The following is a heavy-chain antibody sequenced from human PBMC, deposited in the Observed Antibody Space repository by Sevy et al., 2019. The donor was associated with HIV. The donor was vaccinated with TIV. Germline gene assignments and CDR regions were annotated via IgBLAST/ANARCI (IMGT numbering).Heavy chain of an antibody. Sequence: GESLKISWKGSGYIFSDYWIGWVRQMPGKGLEWMGIIYPGDSDTRYSPSSQGQVTISADKSISTAYLQWSSLKASDTAMYYCARATAGTAPHFSYYTMDVWGQGTTVTVSS. CDR3: ARATAGTAPHFSYYTMDV. D-gene: IGHD6-13*01. CDR2: IYPGDSDT. V-gene: IGHV5-51*01. CDR1: GYIFSDYW. J-gene: IGHJ6*02.